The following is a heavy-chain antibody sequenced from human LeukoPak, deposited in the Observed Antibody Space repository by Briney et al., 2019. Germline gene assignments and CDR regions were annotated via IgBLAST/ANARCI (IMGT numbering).Heavy chain of an antibody. Sequence: GASVKVSCKTSGYTFTIYDINWVRQATGRGLEWMGWMNPKSGATGYAQKFQGRVTMTRDTSISTAYMELSSLTSDDTAVYYCARGFSDYDGTYYAFSYYWGQGTLVTVSS. D-gene: IGHD3-16*01. CDR1: GYTFTIYD. CDR3: ARGFSDYDGTYYAFSYY. J-gene: IGHJ4*02. V-gene: IGHV1-8*01. CDR2: MNPKSGAT.